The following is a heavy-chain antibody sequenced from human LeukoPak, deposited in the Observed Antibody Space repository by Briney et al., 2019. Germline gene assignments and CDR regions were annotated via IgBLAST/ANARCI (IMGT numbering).Heavy chain of an antibody. D-gene: IGHD2-21*01. CDR3: ARVLNPYNVVYYFDY. V-gene: IGHV1-69*13. J-gene: IGHJ4*02. CDR2: IIPIFGTA. CDR1: GGTFSSYA. Sequence: SVKVSCKASGGTFSSYAISWVRQAPGQGLEWMGGIIPIFGTANYAQKFQGRVTITADESTSTAYMELSSVRSEDTAVYYCARVLNPYNVVYYFDYWGQGTLVTVSS.